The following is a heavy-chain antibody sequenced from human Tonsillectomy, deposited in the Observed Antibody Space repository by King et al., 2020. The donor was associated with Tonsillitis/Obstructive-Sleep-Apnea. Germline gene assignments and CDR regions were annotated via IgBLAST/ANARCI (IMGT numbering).Heavy chain of an antibody. Sequence: VQLQQWGAGLLKPSETLSLTCAVYGGSFSGYYWSWIRQPPGKGLEWIGEINHSGSTNYNPSLKSRVTISVDTSKNQFSLKLSSVTAADTAVYYCAPLGYCSSTSCKQTHSGWFDPWGQGTLVTVSS. D-gene: IGHD2-2*01. CDR1: GGSFSGYY. J-gene: IGHJ5*02. CDR3: APLGYCSSTSCKQTHSGWFDP. CDR2: INHSGST. V-gene: IGHV4-34*01.